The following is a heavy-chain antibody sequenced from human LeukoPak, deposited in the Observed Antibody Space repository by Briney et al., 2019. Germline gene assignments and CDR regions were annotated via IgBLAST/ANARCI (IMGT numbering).Heavy chain of an antibody. J-gene: IGHJ3*02. Sequence: PSETLSLTCTVSGGSISSYYWSWLRQPPGKGLEWTGYIYYSGSTNYNPSLKSRVTISVDTSKNQFSLKLSSVTAADTAVYYCARWLQLRPDAFDIWGQGTMVTVSS. V-gene: IGHV4-59*01. CDR2: IYYSGST. CDR1: GGSISSYY. CDR3: ARWLQLRPDAFDI. D-gene: IGHD5-24*01.